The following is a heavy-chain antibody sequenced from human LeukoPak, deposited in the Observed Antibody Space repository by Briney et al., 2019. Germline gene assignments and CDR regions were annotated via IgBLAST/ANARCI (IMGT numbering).Heavy chain of an antibody. CDR1: GFTFDEHA. CDR3: AKRSGAPNNFDY. CDR2: ISGDGANE. Sequence: GGALRLSCATSGFTFDEHAMHWVRQVPGRGLEWVSLISGDGANEYYADSVKGRFTISRDNSRNSLFLQMNSLRTEDTALYFCAKRSGAPNNFDYWGQGVLVTVSS. V-gene: IGHV3-43*02. J-gene: IGHJ4*02. D-gene: IGHD1-1*01.